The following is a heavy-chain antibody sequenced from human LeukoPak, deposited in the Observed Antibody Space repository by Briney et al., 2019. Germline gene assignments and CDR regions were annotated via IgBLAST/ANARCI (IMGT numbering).Heavy chain of an antibody. D-gene: IGHD3-10*01. CDR2: INSDGSST. CDR3: STPRFGFSHMDV. CDR1: GFTFSSYW. J-gene: IGHJ6*02. V-gene: IGHV3-74*01. Sequence: GGSLRLSCAASGFTFSSYWIHWVRQSPGKGLVWVSRINSDGSSTNYADSVKGRFTISRDNSQNTLYLQMGSLRAEDMAVYYCSTPRFGFSHMDVWGQGTTVTVSS.